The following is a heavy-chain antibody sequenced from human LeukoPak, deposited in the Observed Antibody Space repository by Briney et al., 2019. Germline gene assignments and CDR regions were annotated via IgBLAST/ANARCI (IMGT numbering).Heavy chain of an antibody. Sequence: GGSLRLSCAASGFTFSNYAMHWVRQAPGKGLELVAYMRSDGSTKYYADSVKGRFTISRDNSKNTLYVQMNSLRAEDTAVYYCAKGYDSSGFYLDYWGQGTLVTVSS. CDR1: GFTFSNYA. J-gene: IGHJ4*02. V-gene: IGHV3-30*02. D-gene: IGHD3-22*01. CDR3: AKGYDSSGFYLDY. CDR2: MRSDGSTK.